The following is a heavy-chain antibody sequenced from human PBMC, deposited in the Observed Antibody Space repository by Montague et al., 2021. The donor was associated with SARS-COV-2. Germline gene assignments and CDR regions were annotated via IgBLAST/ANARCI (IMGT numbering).Heavy chain of an antibody. CDR1: GFSLSTDGMG. CDR2: IYLDDDG. Sequence: PALVKPTQTLTLTCIFSGFSLSTDGMGVGWIRQPPGRALEWLALIYLDDDGRYSPSLRSRLTITKDTSKNQVVLTMTNMDPVDTATYYCARTWAYGSGSYGVDPWGQGTLVTVSS. J-gene: IGHJ5*02. CDR3: ARTWAYGSGSYGVDP. V-gene: IGHV2-5*02. D-gene: IGHD3-10*01.